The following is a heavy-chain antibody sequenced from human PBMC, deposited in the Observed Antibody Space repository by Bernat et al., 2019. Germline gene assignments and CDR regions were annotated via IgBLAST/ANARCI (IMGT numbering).Heavy chain of an antibody. Sequence: EVQLVESGGGLVQPGGSLRLSCAASGFTFSSYAMSWVRQAPGKGLEWVSVISGSGGSPHNAVSGKCRFTISRDNAKNTLDLQINSLRAEYTAVYYCAKDTMEREPGAFDIWGKGKMVTVS. V-gene: IGHV3-23*04. CDR2: ISGSGGSP. D-gene: IGHD1-1*01. CDR3: AKDTMEREPGAFDI. J-gene: IGHJ3*02. CDR1: GFTFSSYA.